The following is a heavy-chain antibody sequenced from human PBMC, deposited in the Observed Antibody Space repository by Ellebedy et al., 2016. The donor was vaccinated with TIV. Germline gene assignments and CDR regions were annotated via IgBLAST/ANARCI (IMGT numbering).Heavy chain of an antibody. J-gene: IGHJ4*02. CDR3: ARHCSSTSCLSY. CDR1: GGSISSYY. V-gene: IGHV4-59*08. Sequence: MPSETLSLTCTVSGGSISSYYWGWIRQPPGKGLEWIGYIYYSGSTNYNPSLKSRVTISVDTSKNQFSLKLSSVTAADTAVYYCARHCSSTSCLSYWGQGTLVTVSS. D-gene: IGHD2-2*01. CDR2: IYYSGST.